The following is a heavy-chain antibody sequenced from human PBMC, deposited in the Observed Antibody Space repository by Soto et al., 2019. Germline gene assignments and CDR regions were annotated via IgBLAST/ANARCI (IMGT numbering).Heavy chain of an antibody. D-gene: IGHD3-10*01. CDR3: ARVEYYYGSGSYYKNWFDP. CDR2: IIPIFGTA. V-gene: IGHV1-69*13. J-gene: IGHJ5*02. Sequence: WASVKVSCKASGGTFSSYAISWVRQAPGQGLEWMGGIIPIFGTANYAQKFQGRVTITADESTSTAYMELSSLRSEDTAVYYCARVEYYYGSGSYYKNWFDPWGQGTLVTVSS. CDR1: GGTFSSYA.